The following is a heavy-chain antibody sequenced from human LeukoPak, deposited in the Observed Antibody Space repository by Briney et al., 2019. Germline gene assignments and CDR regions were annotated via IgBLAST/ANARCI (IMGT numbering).Heavy chain of an antibody. Sequence: VASVKVSCKASGYTFTGYYMHWVRQAPGQGLEWMGWINPNSGGTNYAQKFQGRVSMTRDTSISTAYMELSRLRSDDTAVYYCARGALPAVALYYFDYWGQGTLVTVSS. CDR2: INPNSGGT. J-gene: IGHJ4*02. D-gene: IGHD1-26*01. CDR3: ARGALPAVALYYFDY. V-gene: IGHV1-2*02. CDR1: GYTFTGYY.